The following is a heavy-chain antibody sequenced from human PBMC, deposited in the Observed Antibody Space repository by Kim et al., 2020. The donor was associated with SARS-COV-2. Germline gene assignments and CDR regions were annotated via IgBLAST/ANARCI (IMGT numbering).Heavy chain of an antibody. J-gene: IGHJ3*02. V-gene: IGHV4-39*01. CDR1: GGSISSSSYY. Sequence: SETLSLTCTVSGGSISSSSYYWGWIRQPTGKGLEWIGSIYYSGSTYYNPTLKSRVTISVDTSKNQFSLKLSSVTAADTAVYYCASKTLGKVAFVIWGQGTMVTVSS. CDR3: ASKTLGKVAFVI. CDR2: IYYSGST.